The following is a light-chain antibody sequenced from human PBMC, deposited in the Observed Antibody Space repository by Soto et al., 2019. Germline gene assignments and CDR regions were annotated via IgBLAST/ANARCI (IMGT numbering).Light chain of an antibody. CDR1: ASDVGDYNS. V-gene: IGLV2-14*01. J-gene: IGLJ1*01. CDR3: SSYTSSTTPCV. CDR2: EVS. Sequence: QSALTQPASVSGSPGQSITISCTGTASDVGDYNSVSWYQQHPGKAPKLMIYEVSYRPLGVSDRFTGSKSGNTASLTISGLQAEDEADYYCSSYTSSTTPCVFGTGTKLTVL.